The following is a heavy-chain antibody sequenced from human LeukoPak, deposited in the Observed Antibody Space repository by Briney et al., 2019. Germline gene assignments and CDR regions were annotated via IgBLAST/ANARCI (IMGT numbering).Heavy chain of an antibody. Sequence: GGSLRLSCAASGFTFSSYSMNWVRQAPGKGLEWVSSISSSSSYIYYADSVKGRFTISRDNAKNSLYLQMNSLRAEDTAVYYCARDYCSSTSCPSADAFDIWGQGTMVTVSS. J-gene: IGHJ3*02. V-gene: IGHV3-21*01. D-gene: IGHD2-2*01. CDR1: GFTFSSYS. CDR3: ARDYCSSTSCPSADAFDI. CDR2: ISSSSSYI.